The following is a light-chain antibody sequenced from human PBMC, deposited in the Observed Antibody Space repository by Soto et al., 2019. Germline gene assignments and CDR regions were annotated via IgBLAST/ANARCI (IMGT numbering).Light chain of an antibody. Sequence: DIQMTQSPSTLSASVGDRVTITCRASQSISGWLAWYQQKPGKAPNLLISDASSLESGVPSRFSGSGSATEFPLTISCLQPDDFATYYCQQYSSYSSFGQGTKLEIK. CDR2: DAS. J-gene: IGKJ2*01. CDR1: QSISGW. CDR3: QQYSSYSS. V-gene: IGKV1-5*01.